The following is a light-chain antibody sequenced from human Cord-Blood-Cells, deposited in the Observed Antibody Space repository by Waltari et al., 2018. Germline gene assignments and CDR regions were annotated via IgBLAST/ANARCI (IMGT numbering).Light chain of an antibody. V-gene: IGKV1-33*01. CDR3: QQYDNLPPFT. CDR1: QDISNY. Sequence: DIQMTQSPSSLSAHVGARVTIICQASQDISNYLNWYQQKPGKAPKLLIYDASNLETGVPSRFSGSGSGTDFTFTISSLQPEDIATYYCQQYDNLPPFTFGPGTKVDIK. J-gene: IGKJ3*01. CDR2: DAS.